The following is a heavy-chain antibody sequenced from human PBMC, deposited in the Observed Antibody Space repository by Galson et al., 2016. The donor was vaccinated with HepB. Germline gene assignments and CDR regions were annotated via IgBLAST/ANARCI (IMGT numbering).Heavy chain of an antibody. CDR1: GFTFSSSW. V-gene: IGHV3-74*01. Sequence: SLRLSCAASGFTFSSSWMHWVRQAPGKGLVWVSRINSDGSSTNYADSVKGRFTISRDNAKNTLYLQMNSLRAEDTAVYYCAVYSFPIAAAGPARSLQLWGQGTLVTVSS. J-gene: IGHJ1*01. D-gene: IGHD6-13*01. CDR2: INSDGSST. CDR3: AVYSFPIAAAGPARSLQL.